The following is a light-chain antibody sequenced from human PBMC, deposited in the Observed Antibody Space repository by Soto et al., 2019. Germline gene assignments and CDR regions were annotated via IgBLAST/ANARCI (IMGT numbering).Light chain of an antibody. CDR1: SSDVGGYNY. J-gene: IGLJ1*01. CDR3: SSYTSSSLYV. CDR2: DVS. Sequence: QSALTQPASVSVSPGQSITISCTGTSSDVGGYNYVSWNQQHPGKAPKLMIYDVSNRPSGVSNRFSGSKSGNTASLPISGLQAEDEADYYCSSYTSSSLYVFGTGTKLTVL. V-gene: IGLV2-14*01.